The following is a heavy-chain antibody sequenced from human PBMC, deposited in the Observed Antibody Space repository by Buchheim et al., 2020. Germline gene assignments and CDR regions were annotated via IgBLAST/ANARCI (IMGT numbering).Heavy chain of an antibody. CDR1: GGSISSYY. J-gene: IGHJ5*02. D-gene: IGHD3-3*01. CDR2: IYYSGST. V-gene: IGHV4-59*01. Sequence: QVQLQESGPGLVKPSETLSLTCTVSGGSISSYYWSWIRQPPGKGLEWIGYIYYSGSTNYNPSLKSRVTISVDTSKNQFSLKLSSVTAAVTAVYYCARDQNEKEWLLKGNWFDPWGQGTL. CDR3: ARDQNEKEWLLKGNWFDP.